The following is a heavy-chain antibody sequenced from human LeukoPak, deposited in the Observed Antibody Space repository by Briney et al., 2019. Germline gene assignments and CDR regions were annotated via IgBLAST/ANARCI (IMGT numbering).Heavy chain of an antibody. D-gene: IGHD3-3*01. V-gene: IGHV3-11*04. Sequence: GGSLRLSCAASGFTFSGYYMSWIRQAPGKGLEWVSYISSSGSTIYYADSVKGRFTISRDNAKNSLYLQMNSLRAEDTAVYYCARDLRYYDFWSGYYRSRDAFDIWGQGTMVTVSS. J-gene: IGHJ3*02. CDR1: GFTFSGYY. CDR3: ARDLRYYDFWSGYYRSRDAFDI. CDR2: ISSSGSTI.